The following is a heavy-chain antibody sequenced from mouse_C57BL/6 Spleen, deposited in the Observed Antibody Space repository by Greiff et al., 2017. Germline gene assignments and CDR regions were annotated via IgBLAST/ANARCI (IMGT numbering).Heavy chain of an antibody. D-gene: IGHD1-1*01. CDR2: IHPNSGST. Sequence: VKLLESGAELVKPGASVKLSCKASGYTFTSYWMHWVKQRPGQGLEWIGMIHPNSGSTNYNEKFKSKATLTVDKSSSTAYMQLSSLTSEDSAVYYCASPSTVVARSGFDYWGQGTTLTVSS. J-gene: IGHJ2*01. CDR3: ASPSTVVARSGFDY. CDR1: GYTFTSYW. V-gene: IGHV1-64*01.